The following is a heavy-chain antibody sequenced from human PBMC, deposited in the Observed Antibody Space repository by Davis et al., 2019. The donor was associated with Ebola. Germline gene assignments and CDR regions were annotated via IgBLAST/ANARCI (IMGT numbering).Heavy chain of an antibody. V-gene: IGHV4-59*01. CDR3: ARVPRYCSSTRCYWGWFDP. CDR2: IYYSGST. D-gene: IGHD2-2*01. J-gene: IGHJ5*02. CDR1: GGSISSYY. Sequence: GSLRLSCTVSGGSISSYYWSWIRQPPGKGLEWIGYIYYSGSTNYNPSLKSRVTISVDTSKNQFSLKLNSVTTADTAVYYCARVPRYCSSTRCYWGWFDPWGQGTLVTVSS.